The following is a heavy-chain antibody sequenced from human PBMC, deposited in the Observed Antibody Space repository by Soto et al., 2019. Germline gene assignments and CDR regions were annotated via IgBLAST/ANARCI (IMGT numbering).Heavy chain of an antibody. Sequence: EVRLVESGGGLVKPGESLRLSCAASGFTFSTAWMSWVRQAPGKGLEWIGRIKSESHGGTTDYAASVTGRFSISRDDSRDTLYLHMTSLTTEDTGLYYCSWALDCSGVRCVDYWGQGTLVTVSS. J-gene: IGHJ4*02. D-gene: IGHD2-21*01. V-gene: IGHV3-15*01. CDR3: SWALDCSGVRCVDY. CDR2: IKSESHGGTT. CDR1: GFTFSTAW.